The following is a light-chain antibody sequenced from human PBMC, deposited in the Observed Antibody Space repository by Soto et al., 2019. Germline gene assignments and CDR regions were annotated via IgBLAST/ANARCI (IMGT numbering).Light chain of an antibody. J-gene: IGKJ5*01. CDR2: DAS. Sequence: EIVFTQSPSTLSLSPRERATLSCWASQSVSSSYLAWYQQKPGLAPRLLIYDASSRATGIPDRFSGSGSGTDFTLTISRLEPEDFAVYYCQQYGSSPITFGQGTRLEIK. CDR3: QQYGSSPIT. V-gene: IGKV3D-20*01. CDR1: QSVSSSY.